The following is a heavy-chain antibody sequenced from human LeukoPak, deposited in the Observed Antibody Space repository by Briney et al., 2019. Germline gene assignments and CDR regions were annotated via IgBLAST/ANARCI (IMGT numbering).Heavy chain of an antibody. Sequence: ASVKVSCKASGYTFTSYAMNWVRQAPGQGLEWMGRINPNSGGTNYAQKFQGRVTMTRDTSISTAYMELSRLRSDDTAVYYCARCVGGDCYPQRIWFDPWGQGTLVTVSS. CDR2: INPNSGGT. V-gene: IGHV1-2*06. D-gene: IGHD2-21*02. CDR3: ARCVGGDCYPQRIWFDP. CDR1: GYTFTSYA. J-gene: IGHJ5*02.